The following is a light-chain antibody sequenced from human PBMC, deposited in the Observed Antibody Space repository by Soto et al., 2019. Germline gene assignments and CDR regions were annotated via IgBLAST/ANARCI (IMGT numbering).Light chain of an antibody. CDR2: DAS. CDR1: QDISKN. CDR3: QRYYHLLPTT. Sequence: IQMTQSPSSLSASVGDRVTITCHASQDISKNLNWYQQKPGKAPKLLIYDASSRQTGVPSRISGSGSATHVTFTISSLQPEDVATYDCQRYYHLLPTTFGQGTRLEIK. V-gene: IGKV1-33*01. J-gene: IGKJ5*01.